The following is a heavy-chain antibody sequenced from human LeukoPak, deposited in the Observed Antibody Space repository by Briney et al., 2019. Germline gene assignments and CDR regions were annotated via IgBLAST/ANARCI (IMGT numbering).Heavy chain of an antibody. CDR1: GGSISSYY. CDR3: ARSTVTANWYFDL. D-gene: IGHD2-21*02. J-gene: IGHJ2*01. Sequence: SETLSLTCTVSGGSISSYYWSWIRQPPGKGLEWIGYIYYSGSTNYNPSLKSRVTISVDTPKNQFSLKLSSVTAADTAVYYCARSTVTANWYFDLWGRGTLVTVSS. V-gene: IGHV4-59*12. CDR2: IYYSGST.